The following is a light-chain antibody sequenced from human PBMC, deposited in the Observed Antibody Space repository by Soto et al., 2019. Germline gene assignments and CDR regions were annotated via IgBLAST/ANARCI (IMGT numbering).Light chain of an antibody. CDR1: SSDVGGSND. CDR3: SSYAGSNNLV. J-gene: IGLJ3*02. Sequence: QSVLTQPPSASGSPGQSVTISCTGTSSDVGGSNDVSWYQQHPGKAPKLMIYEVSKRPSGVPDRFSGSKSGNTASLTVSGLQAEDEADYYCSSYAGSNNLVFGGGTKLTVL. CDR2: EVS. V-gene: IGLV2-8*01.